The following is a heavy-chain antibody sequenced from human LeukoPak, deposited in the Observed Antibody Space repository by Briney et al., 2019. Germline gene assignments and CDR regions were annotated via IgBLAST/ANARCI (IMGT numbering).Heavy chain of an antibody. CDR2: VSHNGPDK. V-gene: IGHV3-30-3*01. J-gene: IGHJ4*02. Sequence: PGRSLRLSCAASGFTFSSYTMHWVRQAPGKGLEWVAVVSHNGPDKYYADSAKGRFTISRDNSKNTLYLQMSSLRADDTALYYCARDDYWGQGTLVTVSS. CDR1: GFTFSSYT. CDR3: ARDDY.